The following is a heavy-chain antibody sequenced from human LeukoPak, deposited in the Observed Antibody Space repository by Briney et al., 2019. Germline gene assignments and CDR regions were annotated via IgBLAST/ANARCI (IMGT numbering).Heavy chain of an antibody. V-gene: IGHV4-34*01. CDR1: GRSFSGYY. D-gene: IGHD2-2*02. CDR2: INHSGGT. Sequence: TSETLSLTCPVYGRSFSGYYWTWIRQPPGKGLEWIGEINHSGGTDHNPSLKSRVTMSVDTSKNQTSLQLTSVTAADTAVYYGASGRSGNQLLYVYWGQGTLVTVSS. J-gene: IGHJ4*02. CDR3: ASGRSGNQLLYVY.